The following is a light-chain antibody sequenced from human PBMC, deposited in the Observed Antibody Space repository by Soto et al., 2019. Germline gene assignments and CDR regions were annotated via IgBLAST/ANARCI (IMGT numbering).Light chain of an antibody. V-gene: IGKV1-5*03. Sequence: DIQMTQAPSTLSGSVGDRVTSTCRASQTISSWLAGYQQKPGKAPKLLIYKASTLKSGVPSRFSGSGSGTEFTLTISRLQPDDLATYYCQHFNRYSEAFGQGTKGEL. CDR1: QTISSW. CDR2: KAS. J-gene: IGKJ1*01. CDR3: QHFNRYSEA.